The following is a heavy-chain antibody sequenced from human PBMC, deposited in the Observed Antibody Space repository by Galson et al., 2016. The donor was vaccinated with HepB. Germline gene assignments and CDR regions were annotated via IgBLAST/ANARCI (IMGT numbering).Heavy chain of an antibody. D-gene: IGHD7-27*01. CDR3: TRLSRLGMWYDS. Sequence: SLRLSCAASGFTSSAYAMHWVRQAPGKGLEWLAVMSYDGNIKQYADSVKGRFTISRDEFKKTSYLQMNSLKTEDTAVYYCTRLSRLGMWYDSWGQGTRVTVSS. CDR1: GFTSSAYA. J-gene: IGHJ4*02. CDR2: MSYDGNIK. V-gene: IGHV3-30-3*01.